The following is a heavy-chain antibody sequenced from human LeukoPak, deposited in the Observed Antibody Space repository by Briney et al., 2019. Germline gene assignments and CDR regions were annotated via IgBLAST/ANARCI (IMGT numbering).Heavy chain of an antibody. D-gene: IGHD2/OR15-2a*01. CDR2: ISASPYI. CDR3: ERGGLSGQRTDLFDI. V-gene: IGHV3-21*01. CDR1: GFTFSSYS. J-gene: IGHJ3*02. Sequence: GGSLRLSCAASGFTFSSYSMNWARQAPGKGLEWVSSISASPYIYYADSVKGRFTTSRDDSKNSLYLQMNSLRAEDTALYYCERGGLSGQRTDLFDIWGQGTMVTVSS.